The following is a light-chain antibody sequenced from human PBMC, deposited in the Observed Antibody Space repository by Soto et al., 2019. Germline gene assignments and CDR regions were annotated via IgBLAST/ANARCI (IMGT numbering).Light chain of an antibody. J-gene: IGLJ3*02. CDR3: SSYTSSSTPWV. V-gene: IGLV2-14*01. CDR1: SSDVGGYNY. Sequence: QSVLTQPASVSGSPGQSSTISCTGTSSDVGGYNYVSWYQQHPGKAPKLMIYEVSNRPSGVSNRFSGSKSGNTASLTISGLQAEDEADYYCSSYTSSSTPWVFGGGTKVTVL. CDR2: EVS.